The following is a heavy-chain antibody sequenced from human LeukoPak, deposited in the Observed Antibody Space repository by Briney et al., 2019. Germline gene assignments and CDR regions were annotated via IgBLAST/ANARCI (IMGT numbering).Heavy chain of an antibody. CDR3: ARTHQGAYYYDSSGYYPFDY. Sequence: QSGRSLRLSCAASGFTFSSYAMHWIRQAPGKGLEWVAVISYDGSNKYYADSVKGRFTISRDNSKNTLYLQMNSLRAEDTAVYYCARTHQGAYYYDSSGYYPFDYWGQGTLVTVSS. D-gene: IGHD3-22*01. CDR1: GFTFSSYA. J-gene: IGHJ4*02. CDR2: ISYDGSNK. V-gene: IGHV3-30-3*01.